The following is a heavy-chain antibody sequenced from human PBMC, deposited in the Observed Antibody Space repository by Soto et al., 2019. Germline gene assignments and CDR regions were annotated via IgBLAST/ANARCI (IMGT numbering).Heavy chain of an antibody. V-gene: IGHV1-69*13. CDR1: GYTFTSYG. CDR3: ARIYYYDSSGHGYYYGMDV. J-gene: IGHJ6*02. Sequence: GASVKVSCKASGYTFTSYGISWVRQAPGQGLEWMGGIIPIFGTANYAQKFQGRVTITADESTSTAYMELSSLRSEDTAVYYCARIYYYDSSGHGYYYGMDVWGQGTRSPSP. D-gene: IGHD3-22*01. CDR2: IIPIFGTA.